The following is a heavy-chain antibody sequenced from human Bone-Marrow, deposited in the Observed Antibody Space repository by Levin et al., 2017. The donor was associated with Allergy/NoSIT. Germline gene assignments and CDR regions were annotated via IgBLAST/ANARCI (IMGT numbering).Heavy chain of an antibody. CDR2: ISGDSEIS. J-gene: IGHJ4*02. CDR1: GFTFSSFA. CDR3: AKLADFFGSGSFAYFDY. V-gene: IGHV3-23*01. D-gene: IGHD3-10*01. Sequence: GESLKISCAASGFTFSSFAMSWVRQAPGKGLEWVSSISGDSEISNYAASVKGRFTLSRDNSKNTVFLQMHRLRADDTAVYYCAKLADFFGSGSFAYFDYWGRGILVTVSS.